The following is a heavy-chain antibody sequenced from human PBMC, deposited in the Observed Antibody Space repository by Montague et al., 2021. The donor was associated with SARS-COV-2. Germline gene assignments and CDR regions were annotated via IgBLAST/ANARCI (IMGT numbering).Heavy chain of an antibody. CDR2: IKSKTDGGTT. Sequence: SLRLSCAASGFTFSNAWMSWVRQAPGKGLEWVGRIKSKTDGGTTDYAAPVKGRFTISRDDSKNTLYLQKNSLKTEDTAVYYCTTEGDYGSGSVGFDYWGQGTLVTVSS. V-gene: IGHV3-15*01. D-gene: IGHD3-10*01. CDR3: TTEGDYGSGSVGFDY. CDR1: GFTFSNAW. J-gene: IGHJ4*02.